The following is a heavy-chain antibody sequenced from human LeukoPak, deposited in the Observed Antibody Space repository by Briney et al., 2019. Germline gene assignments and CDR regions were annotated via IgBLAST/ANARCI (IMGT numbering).Heavy chain of an antibody. Sequence: PSETLSLTCTVSGGSISSYYWSWIRQPPGKGLEWIGYIYYSGSTNYNPSLKSRVTISVDTSKNQFSLKLSSVTAADTAVYYCARVDGGDFDYWGQGTLVTVSS. CDR1: GGSISSYY. D-gene: IGHD4-23*01. CDR2: IYYSGST. J-gene: IGHJ4*02. V-gene: IGHV4-59*01. CDR3: ARVDGGDFDY.